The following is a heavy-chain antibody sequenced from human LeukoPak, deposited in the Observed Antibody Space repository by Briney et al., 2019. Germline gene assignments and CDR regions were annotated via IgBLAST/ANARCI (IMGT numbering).Heavy chain of an antibody. CDR3: ATWTDSSGWYYYYYYYGMDV. CDR2: IKQDGSEK. D-gene: IGHD6-19*01. J-gene: IGHJ6*02. Sequence: GGSLRLFCAASGFTFSSYWMSWVRQAPGKGLEWVANIKQDGSEKYYVDSVKGRFTISRDNAKNSLYLQMNSLRAEDTAVYYCATWTDSSGWYYYYYYYGMDVWGQGTTVTVSS. V-gene: IGHV3-7*01. CDR1: GFTFSSYW.